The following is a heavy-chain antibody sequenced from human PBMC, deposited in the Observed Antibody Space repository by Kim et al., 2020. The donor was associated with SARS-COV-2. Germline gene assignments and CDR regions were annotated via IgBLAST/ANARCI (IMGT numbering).Heavy chain of an antibody. J-gene: IGHJ6*02. CDR1: GFTFSSYA. Sequence: GGSLRLSCAASGFTFSSYAMSWVRQAPGKGLEWVSAISGSGGSTYYADSVKGRFTISRDNSKNTLYLQMNSLRAEDTAVYYCAKVGSGRITMITGGMDVWGQGTTVTVSS. CDR3: AKVGSGRITMITGGMDV. D-gene: IGHD3-22*01. CDR2: ISGSGGST. V-gene: IGHV3-23*01.